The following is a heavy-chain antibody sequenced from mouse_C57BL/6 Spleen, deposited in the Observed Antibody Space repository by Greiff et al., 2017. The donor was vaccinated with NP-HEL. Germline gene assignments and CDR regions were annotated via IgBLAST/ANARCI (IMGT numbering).Heavy chain of an antibody. J-gene: IGHJ2*01. V-gene: IGHV5-6*01. CDR1: GFTFSSYG. CDR2: ISSGCSYP. CDR3: ARDAPYYFDY. Sequence: EVQRVESGGDLVKPGGSLKLSCAASGFTFSSYGMSWVRQTPDKRLEWVATISSGCSYPYYPDSVKGRFTISRDNAKNTLYLQMSSLKSEDTAMYYCARDAPYYFDYWGQGTTLTVSS.